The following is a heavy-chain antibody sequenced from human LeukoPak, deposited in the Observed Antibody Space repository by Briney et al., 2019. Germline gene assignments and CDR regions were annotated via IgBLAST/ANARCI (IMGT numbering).Heavy chain of an antibody. CDR1: GGSISSGDYS. D-gene: IGHD5-18*01. J-gene: IGHJ4*02. CDR2: IYHSGRT. Sequence: SETLSLTCAVSGGSISSGDYSWSWIRQPPGKGPEWIGYIYHSGRTFYNPSLKSRVTISVDTSKNQISLEVTSVTAADTAVYYCARDGGYGHYDYWGRGTLVTVSS. V-gene: IGHV4-30-2*01. CDR3: ARDGGYGHYDY.